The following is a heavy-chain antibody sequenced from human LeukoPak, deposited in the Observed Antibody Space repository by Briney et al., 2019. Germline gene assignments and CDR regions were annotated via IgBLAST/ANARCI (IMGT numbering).Heavy chain of an antibody. CDR1: GFIVSRNY. CDR2: IYSGGST. J-gene: IGHJ6*02. V-gene: IGHV3-53*01. Sequence: PGGSLRLSCAASGFIVSRNYMNWVRQAPGKGLEWVSGIYSGGSTYYADSVKGRFTITRDSSRNTVYLQMNSLRAEDTAVYYCARDSETETGWYYYGMDVWGQGTTVTVSS. D-gene: IGHD1-1*01. CDR3: ARDSETETGWYYYGMDV.